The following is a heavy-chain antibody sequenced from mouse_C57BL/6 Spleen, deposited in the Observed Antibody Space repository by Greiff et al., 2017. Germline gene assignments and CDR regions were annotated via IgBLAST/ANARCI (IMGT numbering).Heavy chain of an antibody. V-gene: IGHV1-19*01. Sequence: VQLQQSGPVLVKPGASVKMSCKASGYTFTDYYMNWVKQSHGKSLEWIGVINPYNGGTSYNQKFKGKATLTVDKSSSTAYMELNSLTSEDSAVYYCARRDYYGSSQFAYWGQGTLVTVSA. J-gene: IGHJ3*01. CDR2: INPYNGGT. D-gene: IGHD1-1*01. CDR1: GYTFTDYY. CDR3: ARRDYYGSSQFAY.